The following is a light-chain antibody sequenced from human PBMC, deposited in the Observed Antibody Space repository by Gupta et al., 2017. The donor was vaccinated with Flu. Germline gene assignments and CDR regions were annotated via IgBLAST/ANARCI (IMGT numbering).Light chain of an antibody. V-gene: IGKV3-11*01. CDR3: QQRSNWPPYT. CDR2: DAS. J-gene: IGKJ2*01. Sequence: APLSLSPGERATPSCRASQSVSSYLAWYQQKPGQAPRLLIYDASNRATGIPARFSGSGSGTDFTLTISSLEPEDFAVYYCQQRSNWPPYTFGQGTKLEIK. CDR1: QSVSSY.